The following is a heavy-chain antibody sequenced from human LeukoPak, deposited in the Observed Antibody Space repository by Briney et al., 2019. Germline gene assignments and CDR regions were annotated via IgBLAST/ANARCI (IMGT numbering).Heavy chain of an antibody. CDR1: GFTFGSYS. V-gene: IGHV3-21*01. CDR3: ASYGSSAPY. CDR2: ISSSSSYI. Sequence: GGSLRLSCAASGFTFGSYSMNWVREAPGKGVEWVSSISSSSSYIYYADSVKGRFTISRDNAKNSLYLQMNSLRAEDTAVYYCASYGSSAPYWGRGTLVTVSS. J-gene: IGHJ4*02. D-gene: IGHD1-26*01.